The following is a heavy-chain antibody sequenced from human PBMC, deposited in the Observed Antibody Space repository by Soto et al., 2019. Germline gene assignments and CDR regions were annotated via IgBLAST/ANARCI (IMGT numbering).Heavy chain of an antibody. CDR1: GGSISSGDYY. J-gene: IGHJ6*02. Sequence: SETLSLTCTVSGGSISSGDYYWSWIRQPPGKGLEWIGYIYYSGSTYYNPSLKSRVTISVDTPKNQFSLKLSSVTAADTAVYCCARAPLIVVVPAATSYYYYGMDVWGQGTTVTVSS. CDR2: IYYSGST. D-gene: IGHD2-2*01. CDR3: ARAPLIVVVPAATSYYYYGMDV. V-gene: IGHV4-30-4*01.